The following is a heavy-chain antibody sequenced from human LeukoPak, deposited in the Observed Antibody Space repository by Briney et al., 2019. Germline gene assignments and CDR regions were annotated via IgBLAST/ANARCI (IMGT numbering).Heavy chain of an antibody. Sequence: PGGSLRLSCAASGFIFSSYAMSWVRQAPGKGLEWVSAISGSGGSTYYADSVKGRFTISRDNSKNTLYLQMNSLRAEDTAVYYCARSYYDFWSGYYTAFYFDYWGQGTLVTVSS. CDR2: ISGSGGST. CDR1: GFIFSSYA. V-gene: IGHV3-23*01. J-gene: IGHJ4*02. CDR3: ARSYYDFWSGYYTAFYFDY. D-gene: IGHD3-3*01.